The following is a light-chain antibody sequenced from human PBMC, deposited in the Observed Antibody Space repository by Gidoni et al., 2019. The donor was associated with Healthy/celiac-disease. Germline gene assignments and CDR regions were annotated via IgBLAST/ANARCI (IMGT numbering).Light chain of an antibody. CDR3: QAWDSSTGV. V-gene: IGLV3-1*01. Sequence: SYELTQPPSGSVSPGQTASITCSGDKLGDKYACWYQQKPGQSPVLVIYQDSKRPSGSPERFSGSNSGNTASLTSGGTQAMDEADYDSQAWDSSTGVFGGGTKLTVL. J-gene: IGLJ2*01. CDR1: KLGDKY. CDR2: QDS.